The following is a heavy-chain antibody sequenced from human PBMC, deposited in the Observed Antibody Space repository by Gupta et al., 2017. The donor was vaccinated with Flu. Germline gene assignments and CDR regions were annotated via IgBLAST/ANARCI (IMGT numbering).Heavy chain of an antibody. D-gene: IGHD3-3*01. Sequence: SYSWSWIRQPAGKGLEWIGRIYTSGSTNYNPSLKSRVTMPVDTSKNQFSLKLTSVTAADTAVYYCARVKPNDVWSADAFDIWGQGTMVTVSS. CDR3: ARVKPNDVWSADAFDI. J-gene: IGHJ3*02. CDR2: IYTSGST. CDR1: SYS. V-gene: IGHV4-4*07.